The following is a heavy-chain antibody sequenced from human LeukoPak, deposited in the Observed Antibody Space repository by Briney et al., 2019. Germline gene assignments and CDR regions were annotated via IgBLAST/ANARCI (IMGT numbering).Heavy chain of an antibody. D-gene: IGHD5-12*01. CDR2: IIPIFGTA. V-gene: IGHV1-69*05. CDR3: ARKLRYSGYDWPGGFAFDI. J-gene: IGHJ3*02. CDR1: GGTFSSYA. Sequence: GASVKVSCKASGGTFSSYAISWVRQAPGQGLEWMGGIIPIFGTANYAQKFQGRVTITTDESTSTAYMELSSLRSEDTAVYYCARKLRYSGYDWPGGFAFDIWGQGTMVTVSS.